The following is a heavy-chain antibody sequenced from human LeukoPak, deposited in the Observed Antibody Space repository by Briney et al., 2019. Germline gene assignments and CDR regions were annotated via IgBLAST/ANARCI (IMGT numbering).Heavy chain of an antibody. D-gene: IGHD3-22*01. J-gene: IGHJ4*02. CDR3: ARDPDFYDSSGYYYY. CDR2: INPNSGGT. CDR1: GYTFTGYY. V-gene: IGHV1-2*02. Sequence: ASVKVSCKASGYTFTGYYMHWVRPAPGQGLEWTGWINPNSGGTNYAQKFQGRVTMTRDTSISTAYMELSRLRSDDTAVYYCARDPDFYDSSGYYYYWGQGTLVTVSS.